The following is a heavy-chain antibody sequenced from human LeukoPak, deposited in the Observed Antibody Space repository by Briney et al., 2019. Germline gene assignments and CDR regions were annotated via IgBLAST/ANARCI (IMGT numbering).Heavy chain of an antibody. CDR1: GYTFISYD. D-gene: IGHD6-13*01. Sequence: ASVTVTCKASGYTFISYDIKWVRQPTAQGLEGMGWMNPNTGNQGYAQKFPGRVNITRTTSISTAYIELNSLRSKHKAVDYGAKARLAGTLYSYYYMDVWGKGTPVTVSS. CDR3: AKARLAGTLYSYYYMDV. CDR2: MNPNTGNQ. J-gene: IGHJ6*03. V-gene: IGHV1-8*03.